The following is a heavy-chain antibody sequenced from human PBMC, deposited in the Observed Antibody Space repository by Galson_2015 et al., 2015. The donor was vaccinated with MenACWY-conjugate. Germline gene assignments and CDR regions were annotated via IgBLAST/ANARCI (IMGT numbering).Heavy chain of an antibody. CDR2: INPGGSST. CDR1: GFIFNTYW. J-gene: IGHJ4*02. D-gene: IGHD1-26*01. CDR3: AKSRGASFYFDS. V-gene: IGHV3-74*01. Sequence: SLRLSCAASGFIFNTYWMRWVRQAPGKGLVWVSRINPGGSSTTYADSVKDRFTISRDNAKNTLYSQMNSLRPEDTAVFYCAKSRGASFYFDSWGQGTLVTVSS.